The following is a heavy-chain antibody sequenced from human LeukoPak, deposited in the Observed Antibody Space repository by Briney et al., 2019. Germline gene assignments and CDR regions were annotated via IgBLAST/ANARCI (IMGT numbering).Heavy chain of an antibody. V-gene: IGHV3-53*01. Sequence: GGSLRLSCAASGFTVSSYYMSWVRQAPGKGLEWVSAIYSGGSTYYADSVKGRFTISRDNSKNTLYLQMNSLRAEDTAVYYCASGYYDSSGYPTPDYWGQGTLVTVSS. J-gene: IGHJ4*02. CDR1: GFTVSSYY. CDR3: ASGYYDSSGYPTPDY. D-gene: IGHD3-22*01. CDR2: IYSGGST.